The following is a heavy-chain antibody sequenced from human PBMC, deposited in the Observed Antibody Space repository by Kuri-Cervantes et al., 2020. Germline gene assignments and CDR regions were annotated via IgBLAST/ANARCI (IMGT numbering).Heavy chain of an antibody. CDR3: AKDSDDSSGYIFDY. V-gene: IGHV3-30*18. D-gene: IGHD3-22*01. J-gene: IGHJ4*02. CDR1: GFTFSSYG. Sequence: GASLKISCAASGFTFSSYGMHWVRQAPGKGLEWVAVISYDGSNKYYADSVKGRFTISRGNSKNTLYLQMNSLRAEDTAVYYCAKDSDDSSGYIFDYWGQGTLVTVSS. CDR2: ISYDGSNK.